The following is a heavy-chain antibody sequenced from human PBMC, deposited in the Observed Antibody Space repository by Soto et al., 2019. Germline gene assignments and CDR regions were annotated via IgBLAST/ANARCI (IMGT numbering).Heavy chain of an antibody. CDR3: AKVYCFSPTCSVIKTNFDP. CDR1: LYTFKKYG. D-gene: IGHD3-10*01. V-gene: IGHV1-18*04. CDR2: MNAYNGHT. Sequence: ASVNVSCLASLYTFKKYGIIWVGQAPARGLAGMGWMNAYNGHTKYAERFQGRVTMTTDTSTTTAYMELRSLISDDTAVYYCAKVYCFSPTCSVIKTNFDPWGQGTLVTVSS. J-gene: IGHJ5*02.